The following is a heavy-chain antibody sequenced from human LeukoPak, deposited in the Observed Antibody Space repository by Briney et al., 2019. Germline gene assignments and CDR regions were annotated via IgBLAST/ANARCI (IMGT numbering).Heavy chain of an antibody. Sequence: GGSLRLSCAASGFTFSSYSMNWVRQAPGKGLEWVSYISSSSRTIYYADSVKGRFTISRDNAKNSLYLQMNSLRDEDTAVYYCARGFNYYDSSGYMDYWGQGTLVTVSS. V-gene: IGHV3-48*02. J-gene: IGHJ4*02. CDR1: GFTFSSYS. D-gene: IGHD3-22*01. CDR2: ISSSSRTI. CDR3: ARGFNYYDSSGYMDY.